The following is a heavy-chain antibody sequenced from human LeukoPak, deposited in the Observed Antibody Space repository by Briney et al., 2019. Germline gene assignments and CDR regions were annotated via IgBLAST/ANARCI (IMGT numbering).Heavy chain of an antibody. V-gene: IGHV3-53*01. D-gene: IGHD3-16*01. J-gene: IGHJ5*02. Sequence: GGSLRLSCAASGFTVSSNYMSWVRQPPGKGLEWVSVIYSGGSTYYADSVKGRFTITRDNSKNTLYLQMNSLRAEDAAVYYCARVRDYGWFDPWGQGTLVTVSS. CDR3: ARVRDYGWFDP. CDR2: IYSGGST. CDR1: GFTVSSNY.